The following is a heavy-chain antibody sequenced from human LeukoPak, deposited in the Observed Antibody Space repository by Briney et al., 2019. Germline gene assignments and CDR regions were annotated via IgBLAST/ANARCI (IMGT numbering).Heavy chain of an antibody. D-gene: IGHD2-2*01. J-gene: IGHJ4*02. V-gene: IGHV3-9*01. CDR2: IRWSTDSV. CDR1: GFPFDGYA. Sequence: GGSLRLSCAASGFPFDGYAMHWVRQAPGKGLEWVSGIRWSTDSVGYADSVRGRFTISRDKAKNSLYLQMNSLRAEDTALYYCVKDFGQTTAAIAYWGQGTLVTVSS. CDR3: VKDFGQTTAAIAY.